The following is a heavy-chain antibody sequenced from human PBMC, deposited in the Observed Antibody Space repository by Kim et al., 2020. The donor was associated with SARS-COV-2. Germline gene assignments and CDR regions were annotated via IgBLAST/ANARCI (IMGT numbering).Heavy chain of an antibody. CDR3: TRDLGWLQPFDY. J-gene: IGHJ4*02. V-gene: IGHV3-74*01. CDR2: T. Sequence: TRYADTVKVRVTVSRDNAKNTVYLQMHSLRGEDTGVYYCTRDLGWLQPFDYWGQGALVTVSS. D-gene: IGHD5-18*01.